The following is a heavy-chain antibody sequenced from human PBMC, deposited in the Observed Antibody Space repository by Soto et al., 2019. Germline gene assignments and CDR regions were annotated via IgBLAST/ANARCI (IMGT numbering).Heavy chain of an antibody. CDR1: GGTFSSYS. V-gene: IGHV1-69*01. J-gene: IGHJ4*02. Sequence: QVQLVQSGAEVKKPGSSVKVSCKASGGTFSSYSINWVRQAPGQGLEWMGEIIPIFGTANYAQKFQGRVTITADESTSTAYMELSSLRSEATAVYYCARDGGRHSGGIDYWGQGTLVYVSS. D-gene: IGHD1-26*01. CDR2: IIPIFGTA. CDR3: ARDGGRHSGGIDY.